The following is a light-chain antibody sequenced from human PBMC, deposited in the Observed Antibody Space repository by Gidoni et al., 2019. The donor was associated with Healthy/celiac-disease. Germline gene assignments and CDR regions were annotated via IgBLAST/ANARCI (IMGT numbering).Light chain of an antibody. J-gene: IGKJ4*01. Sequence: AIQLTQSQSSMSASVGDRVTITCRASQGISSALAWYQQKPGKAPKILIYDASRLESGVPSRFSGSGSGTDFTLTISSLQPEDFATDYCQQFNSYPLLTFGGGTKVEIK. V-gene: IGKV1-13*02. CDR2: DAS. CDR3: QQFNSYPLLT. CDR1: QGISSA.